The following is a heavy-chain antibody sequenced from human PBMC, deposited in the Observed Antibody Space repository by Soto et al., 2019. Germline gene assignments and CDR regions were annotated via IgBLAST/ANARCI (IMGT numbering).Heavy chain of an antibody. J-gene: IGHJ4*02. V-gene: IGHV1-69*04. CDR1: GGTFSSYT. CDR2: IIPILGIA. CDR3: ARDFGVIGEDY. D-gene: IGHD2-8*01. Sequence: SVKVSCKASGGTFSSYTISWVRQAPGQGLEWMGRIIPILGIANYAQKFQGRVTITADKSTSTAYMELSSLRSEDTAVYYCARDFGVIGEDYWGQGTLVTVSS.